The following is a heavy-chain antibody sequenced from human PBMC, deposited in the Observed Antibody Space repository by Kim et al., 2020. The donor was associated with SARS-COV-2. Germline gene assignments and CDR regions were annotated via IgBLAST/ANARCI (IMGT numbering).Heavy chain of an antibody. CDR2: IRSKAHDHAT. D-gene: IGHD3-3*01. CDR1: GFTFSCSA. CDR3: ITIIGVVYK. Sequence: GGSLRLSFATAGFTFSCSALHWVRQASGKGLECVGRIRSKAHDHATDYAPSVNCRFTFSRNDAQSTAYLQMNSLKTDDTAVYYCITIIGVVYKGGQGTLVSVSS. V-gene: IGHV3-73*01. J-gene: IGHJ4*02.